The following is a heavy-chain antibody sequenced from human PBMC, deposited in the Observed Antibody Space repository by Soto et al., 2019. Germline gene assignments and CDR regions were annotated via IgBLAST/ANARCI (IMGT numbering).Heavy chain of an antibody. Sequence: GGSLRLFCAACGFTFSSYAMSWVRLAPGKGLEWVSAISGSGSSTYYADSVKGRFTISIDNSKNTLYLQMNSLRAEDTAVYYCAKGRGYCSSTSCYVGSDYWGQGT. V-gene: IGHV3-23*01. CDR2: ISGSGSST. CDR1: GFTFSSYA. J-gene: IGHJ4*02. D-gene: IGHD2-2*01. CDR3: AKGRGYCSSTSCYVGSDY.